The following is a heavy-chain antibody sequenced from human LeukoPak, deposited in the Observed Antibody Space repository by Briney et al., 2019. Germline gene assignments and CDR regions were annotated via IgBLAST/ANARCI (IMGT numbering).Heavy chain of an antibody. CDR3: ARGIAAAGTNWFDP. Sequence: PGGSLRLSCAASGFTFSSYAMSWVRQAPGKGLEWVSAISGSGGSTYYADSVKGRFTISRDNAKNSLYLQMNSLRAEDTAVYYCARGIAAAGTNWFDPWGQGTLVTVSS. J-gene: IGHJ5*02. D-gene: IGHD6-13*01. CDR2: ISGSGGST. CDR1: GFTFSSYA. V-gene: IGHV3-23*01.